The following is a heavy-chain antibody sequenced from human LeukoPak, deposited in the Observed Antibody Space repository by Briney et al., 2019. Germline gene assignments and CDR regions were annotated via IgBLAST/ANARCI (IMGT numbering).Heavy chain of an antibody. Sequence: GGSLRLSCAASGFTFTSYEMNWVRQAPGKGLEWVSGIRADAVTTCYADSVKGRFIISRDNSKNTVYLQMNSLSAEDAAVYYCVKDDGWVQYANWGQGTLVTVSS. CDR3: VKDDGWVQYAN. J-gene: IGHJ4*02. D-gene: IGHD5-24*01. CDR1: GFTFTSYE. V-gene: IGHV3-23*01. CDR2: IRADAVTT.